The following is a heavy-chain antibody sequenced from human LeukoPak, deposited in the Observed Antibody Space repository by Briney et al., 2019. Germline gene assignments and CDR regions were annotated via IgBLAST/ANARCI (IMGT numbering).Heavy chain of an antibody. Sequence: SERVSLTCTVSGGSISSDSCSWTRQPAGKGLEWIGRMYSSGSTDYNPSFKRRVTMSADTSKKQFSLRLTSVTSADTAVYYCARERYSRGWYADYWGEGALASVSS. D-gene: IGHD6-19*01. CDR2: MYSSGST. CDR3: ARERYSRGWYADY. V-gene: IGHV4-4*07. J-gene: IGHJ4*02. CDR1: GGSISSDS.